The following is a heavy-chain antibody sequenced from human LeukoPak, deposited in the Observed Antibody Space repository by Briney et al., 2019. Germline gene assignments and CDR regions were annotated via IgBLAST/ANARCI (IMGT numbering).Heavy chain of an antibody. V-gene: IGHV3-66*01. CDR1: GFTVSSNY. J-gene: IGHJ6*02. CDR3: ARERSTKKNYYYGMDV. Sequence: GGSLRLSCAASGFTVSSNYMSWVRQAPGKGLEWVSVIYSGGSTYYADSVKGRFTISRDNSKNTLYLQMNSLRAEDTAVYYGARERSTKKNYYYGMDVWGQGTTVTVSS. CDR2: IYSGGST.